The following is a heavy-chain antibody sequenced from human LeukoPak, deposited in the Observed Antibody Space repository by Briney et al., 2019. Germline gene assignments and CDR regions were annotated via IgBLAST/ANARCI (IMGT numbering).Heavy chain of an antibody. CDR3: ARGYYGSGSYSFDY. CDR1: GFTVSSNY. Sequence: GGSLRLSCAASGFTVSSNYMTWVRQAPGKGLEWVSVIYKNAITYYADTVKGRFTISRDNSKNTLYLQMNSLRADDTAVYYCARGYYGSGSYSFDYWGQGTLVTVSS. D-gene: IGHD3-10*01. V-gene: IGHV3-53*01. J-gene: IGHJ4*02. CDR2: IYKNAIT.